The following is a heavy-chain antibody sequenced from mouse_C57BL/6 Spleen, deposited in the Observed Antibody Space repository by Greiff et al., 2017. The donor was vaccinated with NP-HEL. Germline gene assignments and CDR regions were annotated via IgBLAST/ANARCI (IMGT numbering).Heavy chain of an antibody. J-gene: IGHJ3*01. CDR3: ARSGYYDYAWFAY. D-gene: IGHD2-4*01. Sequence: VKLVESGPELVKPGASVKLSCKASGYTFTSYDINWVKQRPGQGLEWIGWIYPRDGSTKYNEKFKGKATLTVDTSSSTAYMELHSLTSEDSAVYFCARSGYYDYAWFAYWGQGTLVTVSA. CDR2: IYPRDGST. V-gene: IGHV1-85*01. CDR1: GYTFTSYD.